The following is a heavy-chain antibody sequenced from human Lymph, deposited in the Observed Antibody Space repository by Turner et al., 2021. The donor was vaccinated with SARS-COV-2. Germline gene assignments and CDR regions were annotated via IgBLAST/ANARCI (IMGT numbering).Heavy chain of an antibody. CDR1: GGSSSSSSHY. V-gene: IGHV4-39*01. CDR3: ARLVRRAEYYFDY. CDR2: IYYSGSN. D-gene: IGHD3-10*01. Sequence: QLQLQESGPGLGKPSETLSLTCTGSGGSSSSSSHYWGWIRQPAGRVLEWIGHIYYSGSNYYNPSLKSRVTISVDTSKNQFSLKLSSVTAADTAVYYCARLVRRAEYYFDYWGQGTLVTVSS. J-gene: IGHJ4*02.